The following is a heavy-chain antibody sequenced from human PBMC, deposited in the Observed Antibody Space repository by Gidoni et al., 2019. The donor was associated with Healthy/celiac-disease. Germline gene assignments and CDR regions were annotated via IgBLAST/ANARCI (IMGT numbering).Heavy chain of an antibody. Sequence: EVQLVESGGGLVQPGGSLRLSCAASGFTFSSYWMHWVRQAPGKGLVWVSRINSDGSSTSYADSVKGRFTISRDNAKNTLYLQMNSLRAEDTAVYYCTFDFIVGASFDIWGQGTMVTVSS. CDR2: INSDGSST. J-gene: IGHJ3*02. CDR1: GFTFSSYW. CDR3: TFDFIVGASFDI. D-gene: IGHD1-26*01. V-gene: IGHV3-74*01.